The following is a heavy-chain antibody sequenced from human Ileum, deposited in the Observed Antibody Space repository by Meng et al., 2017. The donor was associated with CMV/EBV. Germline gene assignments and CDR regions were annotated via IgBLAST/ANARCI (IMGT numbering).Heavy chain of an antibody. CDR1: GYSISSGYY. D-gene: IGHD2-2*01. Sequence: GSLRLSCTVSGYSISSGYYWDWIRQPPGKGLEWIGSIYHSGSTYCNPSLKSRVTISVDTSKNQFSLKLSSVTAADTAVYYFARALRFCSSTTCHGMDVWGQGTTVTGYS. CDR2: IYHSGST. J-gene: IGHJ6*02. V-gene: IGHV4-38-2*02. CDR3: ARALRFCSSTTCHGMDV.